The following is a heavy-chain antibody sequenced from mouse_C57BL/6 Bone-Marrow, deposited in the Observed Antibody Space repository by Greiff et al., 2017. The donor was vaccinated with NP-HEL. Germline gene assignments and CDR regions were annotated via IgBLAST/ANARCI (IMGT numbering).Heavy chain of an antibody. D-gene: IGHD1-1*01. CDR3: ALPHYYGSSLWYFDV. Sequence: VQLKESGPELVKPGASVKISCKASGYSFTDYNMNWVKQSNGKSLEWIGVINPNYGTTSYNQKFKGKATLTVDQSSSTAYMQLNSLTSEDSAVYYCALPHYYGSSLWYFDVWGTGTTVTVSS. V-gene: IGHV1-39*01. CDR2: INPNYGTT. J-gene: IGHJ1*03. CDR1: GYSFTDYN.